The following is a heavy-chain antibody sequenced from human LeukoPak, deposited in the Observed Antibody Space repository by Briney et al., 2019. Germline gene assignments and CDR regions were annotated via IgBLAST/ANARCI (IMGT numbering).Heavy chain of an antibody. CDR3: AKDRYSSGWYEY. D-gene: IGHD6-19*01. J-gene: IGHJ4*02. CDR1: GFTFSSYA. Sequence: GGSLRLSCAASGFTFSSYAMSWVRQAPGKGLEWVSAISGSGGSTYYADSVKGRFTISRDNSKNTLYLQMNSLRAEDTAVYYRAKDRYSSGWYEYWGQGTLVTVSS. CDR2: ISGSGGST. V-gene: IGHV3-23*01.